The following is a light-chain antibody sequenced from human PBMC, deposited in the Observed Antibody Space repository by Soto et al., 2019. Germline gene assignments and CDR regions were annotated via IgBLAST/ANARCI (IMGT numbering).Light chain of an antibody. CDR3: SSFAGGGNPVL. CDR2: EVT. CDR1: SSDDGGYNY. V-gene: IGLV2-8*01. J-gene: IGLJ2*01. Sequence: QSALTQPPSASGSLGQSVTISCTGTSSDDGGYNYVSWHQQHPGKAPKVMIYEVTKRPPGVPDRFSGSKSGNTASLTVSGLQAEDEADYYCSSFAGGGNPVLLGGGTQLTVL.